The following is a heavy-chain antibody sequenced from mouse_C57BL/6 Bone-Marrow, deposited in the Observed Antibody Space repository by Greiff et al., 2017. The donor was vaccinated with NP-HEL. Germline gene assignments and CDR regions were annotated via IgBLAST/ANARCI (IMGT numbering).Heavy chain of an antibody. V-gene: IGHV1-5*01. CDR3: TALTTGYAMDY. CDR1: GYTFTSYW. CDR2: IYPGNCDT. Sequence: VQLQQSGTVLARPGASVKMSCKTSGYTFTSYWMHWVKLRPGQGLEWIGAIYPGNCDTSYNQKFKGKAKLTAVTSASTAYMELSSLTNEDSAVYYCTALTTGYAMDYWGQGTSVTVSS. J-gene: IGHJ4*01. D-gene: IGHD1-1*01.